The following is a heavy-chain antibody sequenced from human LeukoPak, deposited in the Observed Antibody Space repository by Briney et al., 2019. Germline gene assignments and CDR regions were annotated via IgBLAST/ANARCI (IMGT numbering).Heavy chain of an antibody. CDR3: ARVYRYGDYQGLDY. J-gene: IGHJ4*02. V-gene: IGHV1-24*01. Sequence: ASVKVSCKVSGYTLTELSMHWVRQAPGKGLEWMGGFDPEDGETIYAQKFQGRVTITADESTSTAYMELSSLRSEDTAVYYCARVYRYGDYQGLDYWGQGTLVTVSS. CDR1: GYTLTELS. D-gene: IGHD4-17*01. CDR2: FDPEDGET.